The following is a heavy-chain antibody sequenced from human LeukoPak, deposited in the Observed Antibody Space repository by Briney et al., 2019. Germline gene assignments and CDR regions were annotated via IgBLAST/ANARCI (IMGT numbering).Heavy chain of an antibody. CDR2: IYTSGGT. CDR3: ARAWRFTYGRFDY. V-gene: IGHV4-61*02. Sequence: SETLSLTCAVSGGSIGSVNNYWIWIRQPAGKGLEYIGRIYTSGGTNYNPSLKSRVTISLDRSKNQFSLELTSVTAADTAVYYCARAWRFTYGRFDYWGRGTLVTVSS. CDR1: GGSIGSVNNY. D-gene: IGHD5-18*01. J-gene: IGHJ4*02.